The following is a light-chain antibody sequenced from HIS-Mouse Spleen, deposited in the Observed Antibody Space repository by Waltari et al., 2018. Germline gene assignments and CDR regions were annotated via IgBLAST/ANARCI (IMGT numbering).Light chain of an antibody. Sequence: SYVLTQPPSVSVAPGKTARITCGGNNIGSKSVHWYQQKPGQAPVLVVYDDGDRPAGIPERFSGSNSANTATLTISRVEAGDEADYYCQVWDSSSDHVVFGGGTKLTVL. V-gene: IGLV3-21*03. J-gene: IGLJ2*01. CDR1: NIGSKS. CDR2: DDG. CDR3: QVWDSSSDHVV.